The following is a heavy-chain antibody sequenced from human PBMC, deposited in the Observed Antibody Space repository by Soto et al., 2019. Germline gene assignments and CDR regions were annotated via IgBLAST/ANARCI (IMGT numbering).Heavy chain of an antibody. CDR3: ATGVSYSVIDY. V-gene: IGHV3-30*03. D-gene: IGHD4-4*01. CDR2: ISYDGSNK. CDR1: GFTFSTYG. Sequence: QVQLVESGGGVVQPGRSLRLSCAASGFTFSTYGMHWVRQAPGKGLEWVAVISYDGSNKYYADSVKGRFTISRDNSKNTRCLQMSSLRAQDTVVYYCATGVSYSVIDYWGTGTLVTVSS. J-gene: IGHJ4*02.